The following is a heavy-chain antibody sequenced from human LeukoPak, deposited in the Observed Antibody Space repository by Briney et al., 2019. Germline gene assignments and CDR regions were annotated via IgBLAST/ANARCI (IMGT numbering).Heavy chain of an antibody. Sequence: PSGTLSLTCGVSGGSISNTNWWSWVRQPPGQGLEWSGEISLTGLTHYNPSLESRDTVSLDKSKNQLSLNLTSVTAADTAVYYCSRENGAFSPFGYWGQGTLVTVLS. V-gene: IGHV4-4*02. CDR2: ISLTGLT. J-gene: IGHJ4*02. D-gene: IGHD2-8*01. CDR1: GGSISNTNW. CDR3: SRENGAFSPFGY.